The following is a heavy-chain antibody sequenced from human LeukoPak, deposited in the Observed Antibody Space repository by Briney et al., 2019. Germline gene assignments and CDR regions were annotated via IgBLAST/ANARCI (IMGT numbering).Heavy chain of an antibody. V-gene: IGHV1-8*01. CDR2: MNPNSGNT. D-gene: IGHD2-2*01. CDR1: VYTFTSYD. Sequence: GASVKVSCKASVYTFTSYDINWVRQATGQGLEWMGWMNPNSGNTGYAQKFQGRVTMTRNTSISTAYMELSSLRSEDTAVYYCARGVVPAGYYYYYGMDVWGQGTTVTVSS. J-gene: IGHJ6*02. CDR3: ARGVVPAGYYYYYGMDV.